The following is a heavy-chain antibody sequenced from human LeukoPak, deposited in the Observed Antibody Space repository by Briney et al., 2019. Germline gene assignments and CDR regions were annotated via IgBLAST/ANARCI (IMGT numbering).Heavy chain of an antibody. V-gene: IGHV4-59*12. J-gene: IGHJ4*02. CDR2: VVYSGST. CDR3: ARGTLWFGELSSAYNHY. Sequence: PSETLSLTCIVAGGSISSYYWSWIRQPPGKGLEWIGFVVYSGSTNYNPSLKSRVTISVDTSKNQFSLKLSSVTAADTAVYYCARGTLWFGELSSAYNHYWGQGTLVTVSS. D-gene: IGHD3-10*01. CDR1: GGSISSYY.